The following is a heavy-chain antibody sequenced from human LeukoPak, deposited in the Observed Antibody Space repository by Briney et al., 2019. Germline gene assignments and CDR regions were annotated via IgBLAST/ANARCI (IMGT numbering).Heavy chain of an antibody. CDR2: IVVGSGNT. D-gene: IGHD3-22*01. V-gene: IGHV1-58*02. CDR3: AAVHTYYYDSSGYLSDY. Sequence: SVKVSCKASGFTFTSSAMQWVRQARGQRLEWIGWIVVGSGNTNYAQKFQERVTITRDLSTSTAYMELSSLRSEDTAVYYCAAVHTYYYDSSGYLSDYWGQGTLVTVSS. J-gene: IGHJ4*02. CDR1: GFTFTSSA.